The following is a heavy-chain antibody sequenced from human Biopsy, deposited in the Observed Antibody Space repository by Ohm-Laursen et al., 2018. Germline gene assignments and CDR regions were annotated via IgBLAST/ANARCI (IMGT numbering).Heavy chain of an antibody. CDR2: TFNSANT. CDR3: ARGDYFDSNGYFWFDP. Sequence: SQTLSLTCPVSGGSISSGGSYWSWIRQRPGKGLEWIGYTFNSANTYYNPSLKNLITISGDTSKNQFSLKLNSVTAADTAVYYCARGDYFDSNGYFWFDPWGQGTLVTVSS. J-gene: IGHJ5*02. D-gene: IGHD3-22*01. V-gene: IGHV4-31*01. CDR1: GGSISSGGSY.